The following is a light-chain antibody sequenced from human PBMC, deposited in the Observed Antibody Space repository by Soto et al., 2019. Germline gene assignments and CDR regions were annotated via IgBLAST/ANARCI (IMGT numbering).Light chain of an antibody. CDR1: SSDVGGYHY. CDR3: SSFTSTHTYV. Sequence: SGLTQPASVSGSPGQSMTISCTGSSSDVGGYHYVSWYQQHPGKAPKLIIYQVSHRPSGVSDRFSGSKSGNTASLTISGLQGEDEATYYCSSFTSTHTYVFGTWTKVTVL. V-gene: IGLV2-14*03. CDR2: QVS. J-gene: IGLJ1*01.